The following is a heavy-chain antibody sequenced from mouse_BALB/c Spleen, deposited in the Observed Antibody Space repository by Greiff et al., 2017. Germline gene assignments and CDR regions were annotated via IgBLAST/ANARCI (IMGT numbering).Heavy chain of an antibody. CDR3: TRSTTVVRDYFDY. Sequence: VQLQQPGAELVRPGASVKLSCKASGYTFTSYWINWVKQRPGQGLEWIGNIYPSDSYTNYNQKFKDKATLTVDKSSSTAYMQLSSPTSEDSAVYYCTRSTTVVRDYFDYWGQGTTLTVSS. J-gene: IGHJ2*01. CDR1: GYTFTSYW. V-gene: IGHV1-69*02. CDR2: IYPSDSYT. D-gene: IGHD1-1*01.